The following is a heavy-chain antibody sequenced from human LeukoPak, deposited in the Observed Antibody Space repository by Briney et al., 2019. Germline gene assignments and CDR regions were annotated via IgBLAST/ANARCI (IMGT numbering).Heavy chain of an antibody. V-gene: IGHV4-59*08. D-gene: IGHD5-24*01. CDR2: IYYSGNT. J-gene: IGHJ4*02. CDR3: ARHRSKWLQSSFDY. Sequence: SETLSLTCTVSGGSIGSYYWSWIRQPPGKGLEWIGYIYYSGNTYDNPSLKSRVTISVDTSKNQFSLKLNSVTAADTAVYYCARHRSKWLQSSFDYWGQGTLVTVSS. CDR1: GGSIGSYY.